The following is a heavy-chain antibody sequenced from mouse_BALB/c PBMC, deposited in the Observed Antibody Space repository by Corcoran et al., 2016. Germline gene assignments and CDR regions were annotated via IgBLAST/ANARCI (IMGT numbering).Heavy chain of an antibody. J-gene: IGHJ4*01. CDR1: GYTFTDYS. V-gene: IGHV9-2-1*01. Sequence: QIQLVQSGPELKKPGETVKISCKASGYTFTDYSMHWVKQAPGKGLKWMGWINTETGEPTYADDFKGRFAFSLETSASTAYLQINSLKNEDTATYFCARARRPYAMDYWGQGTSVTVSS. CDR2: INTETGEP. CDR3: ARARRPYAMDY. D-gene: IGHD2-12*01.